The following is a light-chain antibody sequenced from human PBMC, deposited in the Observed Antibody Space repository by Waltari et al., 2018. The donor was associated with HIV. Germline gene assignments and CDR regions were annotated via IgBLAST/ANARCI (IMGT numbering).Light chain of an antibody. CDR1: QSVLKSSTNKNY. CDR3: QQYYSTLYT. CDR2: WAS. V-gene: IGKV4-1*01. J-gene: IGKJ2*01. Sequence: DIVMTQSPDSLAVSLGERATINCKSSQSVLKSSTNKNYLAWYQHKPGQPPKLLIYWASTRESGVPDRFSGSGSGTDFTLTISSLHAEDVAVYYCQQYYSTLYTFGQGTKLEIK.